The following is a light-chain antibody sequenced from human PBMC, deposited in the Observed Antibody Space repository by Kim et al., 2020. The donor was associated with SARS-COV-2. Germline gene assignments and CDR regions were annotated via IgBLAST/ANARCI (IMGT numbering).Light chain of an antibody. Sequence: EIVLTQSPATLSVSPGERVTLSCRASQTVYSRLAWYQCKPGQAPRLLIYDASTRATGIPARFSGSGSDTDFTLTISSLQSEDFAVYYCQQYKMLPPYTFGPGTKVEI. V-gene: IGKV3-15*01. CDR3: QQYKMLPPYT. CDR1: QTVYSR. J-gene: IGKJ2*01. CDR2: DAS.